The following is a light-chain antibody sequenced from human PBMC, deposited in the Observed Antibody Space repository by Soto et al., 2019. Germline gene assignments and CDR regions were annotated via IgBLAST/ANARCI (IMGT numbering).Light chain of an antibody. CDR1: QSVSTS. V-gene: IGKV3-20*01. CDR2: DAS. J-gene: IGKJ1*01. Sequence: IVLTQSPVTLAVSPGESAVLSCRASQSVSTSLAWYQHKPGQAPRLLIYDASSRASGIPDRFSGSGSGTDFTLTISRLEPEDFAVYYCQQYGSSRTFGQGTKVDIK. CDR3: QQYGSSRT.